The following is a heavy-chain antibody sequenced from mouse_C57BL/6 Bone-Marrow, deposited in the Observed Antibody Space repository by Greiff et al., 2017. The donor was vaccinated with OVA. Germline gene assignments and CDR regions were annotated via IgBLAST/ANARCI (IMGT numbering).Heavy chain of an antibody. V-gene: IGHV1-61*01. CDR3: ELYYYAMDY. J-gene: IGHJ4*01. Sequence: QVQLQQPGAELVRPGSSVKLSCKASGYTFTSYWMDWVKQRPGQGLEWIGNIYPSDSETHYNQKFKDKATLTVDKSSSTAYMQLSSLTSEDSALYYCELYYYAMDYWGQGTSVTVSS. CDR2: IYPSDSET. CDR1: GYTFTSYW.